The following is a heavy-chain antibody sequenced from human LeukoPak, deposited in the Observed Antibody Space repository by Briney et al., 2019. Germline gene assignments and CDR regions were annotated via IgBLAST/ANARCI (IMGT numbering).Heavy chain of an antibody. J-gene: IGHJ4*02. D-gene: IGHD3-3*01. Sequence: ASVKVSCKASGYTFTNYYMHWVRQAPGQGLEWMGWINPNSGGTNYAQKFQGRVTMTRDTSIITAYMELSSLRSDDTAVYYCARSRGHYDFWSEHYFDYWGQGTLVTVSS. CDR3: ARSRGHYDFWSEHYFDY. V-gene: IGHV1-2*02. CDR1: GYTFTNYY. CDR2: INPNSGGT.